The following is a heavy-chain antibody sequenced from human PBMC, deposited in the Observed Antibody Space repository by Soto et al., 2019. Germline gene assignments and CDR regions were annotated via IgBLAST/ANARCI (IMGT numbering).Heavy chain of an antibody. Sequence: PGGSLRLSCAASGFTFSSYSMNWVRQAPGKGMEWVSSISSSSSYIYYADSVKGRFTISRDNAKNSLYLQMNSLRAEDTAVYYCARGPIPYYYGSRSYYEPSDYWGQGTLVTVSS. CDR1: GFTFSSYS. V-gene: IGHV3-21*01. J-gene: IGHJ4*02. CDR3: ARGPIPYYYGSRSYYEPSDY. D-gene: IGHD3-10*01. CDR2: ISSSSSYI.